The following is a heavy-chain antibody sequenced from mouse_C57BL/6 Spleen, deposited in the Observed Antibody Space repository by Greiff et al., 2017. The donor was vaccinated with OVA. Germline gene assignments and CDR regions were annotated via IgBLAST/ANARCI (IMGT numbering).Heavy chain of an antibody. J-gene: IGHJ2*01. CDR3: ARHQYSNYVEVFDY. CDR2: ISGGGGNT. Sequence: EVQGVESGGGLVKPGGSLKLSCAASGFTFSSYTMSWVRQTPEKRLEWVATISGGGGNTYYPDSVTGRFTISRDNAKNTLYLQMSSRRSEDTALYYCARHQYSNYVEVFDYWGQGTTLTVSS. D-gene: IGHD2-5*01. V-gene: IGHV5-9*01. CDR1: GFTFSSYT.